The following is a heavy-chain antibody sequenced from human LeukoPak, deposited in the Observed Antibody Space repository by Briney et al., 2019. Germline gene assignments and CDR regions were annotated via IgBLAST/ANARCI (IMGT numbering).Heavy chain of an antibody. CDR1: GGSISSGGYS. J-gene: IGHJ6*02. CDR3: AGGTYDSGNYYYGMDV. D-gene: IGHD5-12*01. V-gene: IGHV4-30-2*01. CDR2: IYHSGST. Sequence: SETLSLTCAVSGGSISSGGYSWSWIRQPPGKGLEWIGYIYHSGSTYYNPSLKSRVTISVDRSKNQFSLKLSSVTAADTAVYYCAGGTYDSGNYYYGMDVWGQGTTVTVSS.